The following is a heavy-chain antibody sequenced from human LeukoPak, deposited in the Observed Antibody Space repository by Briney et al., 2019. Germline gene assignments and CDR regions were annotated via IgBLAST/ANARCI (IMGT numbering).Heavy chain of an antibody. V-gene: IGHV4-4*07. CDR1: GGSTSSYY. J-gene: IGHJ5*02. D-gene: IGHD1-1*01. CDR3: ARYKLEGNRFDP. Sequence: PSETLSLTCTVSGGSTSSYYWSWIRQPAGKGLEWIGRIYTSGSTNYNPSLKSRVTISVDTSKNQFSLKLSSVTAADTAVYYCARYKLEGNRFDPWGQGTLVTVSS. CDR2: IYTSGST.